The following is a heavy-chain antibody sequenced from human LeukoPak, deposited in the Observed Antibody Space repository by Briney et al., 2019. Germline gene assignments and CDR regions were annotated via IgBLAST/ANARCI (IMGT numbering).Heavy chain of an antibody. CDR2: INSDSSST. CDR3: ARLRCSGGSGSTMYYYYMDV. V-gene: IGHV3-74*01. CDR1: GFTFSRYW. Sequence: GGSLRLSCAASGFTFSRYWMHWVRHAPGKGLVWVSRINSDSSSTSYADSVKGRLTISRVNAKNTLYMQMNSLRAEDTAVYYRARLRCSGGSGSTMYYYYMDVWGTGTTFTVSS. D-gene: IGHD2-15*01. J-gene: IGHJ6*03.